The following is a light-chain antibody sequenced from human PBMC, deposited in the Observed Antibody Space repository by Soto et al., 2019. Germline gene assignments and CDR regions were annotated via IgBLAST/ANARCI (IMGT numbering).Light chain of an antibody. V-gene: IGKV3-15*01. CDR2: GTS. CDR1: QSVSSN. CDR3: QQYKYWPPS. Sequence: EVVMTQSPATLSVSPGERATLSCRASQSVSSNLAWYQQKPGQAPRLLIHGTSTRATGFPARFSGSGSGTESTLIISSLQSEDFGFYYCQQYKYWPPSFGPGTKVDIK. J-gene: IGKJ3*01.